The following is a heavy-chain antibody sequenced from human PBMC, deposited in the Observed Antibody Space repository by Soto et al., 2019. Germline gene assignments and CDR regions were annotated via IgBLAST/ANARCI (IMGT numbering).Heavy chain of an antibody. CDR3: ARVGDFWSGSDY. Sequence: ASVKVSCKASRYTFTSYDINWVRQATGQGLEWMGWMNPNSGNTGYAQKFQGRVTMTRNTSISTAYMELSSLRSEDTAVYYCARVGDFWSGSDYWGQGTLVTVSS. J-gene: IGHJ4*02. CDR1: RYTFTSYD. CDR2: MNPNSGNT. V-gene: IGHV1-8*01. D-gene: IGHD3-3*01.